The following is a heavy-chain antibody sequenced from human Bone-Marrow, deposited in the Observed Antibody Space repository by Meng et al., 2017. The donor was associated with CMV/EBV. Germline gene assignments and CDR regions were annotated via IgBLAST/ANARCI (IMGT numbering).Heavy chain of an antibody. CDR1: GFTFSSYA. V-gene: IGHV3-30-3*01. J-gene: IGHJ6*02. Sequence: GGSLRLSCAASGFTFSSYAMHWVRQAPGKGLEWVAVISYDGSNKYYADSVKGRFTISRDNSKNTLYLQMNSLRAEDTAVYYCARDMVRGDGYYYGMDVWGQGNTVNV. CDR3: ARDMVRGDGYYYGMDV. D-gene: IGHD3-10*01. CDR2: ISYDGSNK.